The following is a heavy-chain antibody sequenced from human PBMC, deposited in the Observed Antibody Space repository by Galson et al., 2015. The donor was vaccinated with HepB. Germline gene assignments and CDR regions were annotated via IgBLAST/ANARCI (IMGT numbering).Heavy chain of an antibody. J-gene: IGHJ3*02. CDR2: ISGSGGST. V-gene: IGHV3-23*01. D-gene: IGHD3-22*01. CDR1: GFTFSSYA. CDR3: AKCGYRDDAFDI. Sequence: SLRLSCAASGFTFSSYAMSWVRQAPGKGLEWVSAISGSGGSTYYADSVKGRFTISRDNSKNTLYLQMNSLRAEDTAVYYCAKCGYRDDAFDIWGQGTMVTVSS.